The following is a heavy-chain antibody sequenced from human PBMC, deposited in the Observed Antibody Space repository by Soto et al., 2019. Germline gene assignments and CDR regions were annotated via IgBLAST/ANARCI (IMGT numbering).Heavy chain of an antibody. Sequence: QLQLQESGPGLVKPSETLSLTCTVSGGSISSGSYYWGWIRQPPGKGLEWIGTIYYSGSTYYHPSLRSRVTLSVDTSKNQFSLKLTSVTAADTAVYYCARLEGYCSGGTCYRTSGWFDPWGQGTLVTVSS. J-gene: IGHJ5*02. D-gene: IGHD2-15*01. CDR3: ARLEGYCSGGTCYRTSGWFDP. V-gene: IGHV4-39*01. CDR2: IYYSGST. CDR1: GGSISSGSYY.